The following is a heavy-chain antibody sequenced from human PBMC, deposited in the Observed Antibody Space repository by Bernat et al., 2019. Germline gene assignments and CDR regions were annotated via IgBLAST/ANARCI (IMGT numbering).Heavy chain of an antibody. CDR3: ARGRYYYDSSLDY. D-gene: IGHD3-22*01. CDR2: INSDGSSK. CDR1: GFTFSDYW. V-gene: IGHV3-74*01. J-gene: IGHJ4*02. Sequence: EVQLVESGGDLVQPGGSLRLSCAASGFTFSDYWMHWVRQAPGKGLVWVSRINSDGSSKSYADSVKGRFTISRDNAKNTLYLQMNSLRAEDTAVYYCARGRYYYDSSLDYWGQGTLVTVSS.